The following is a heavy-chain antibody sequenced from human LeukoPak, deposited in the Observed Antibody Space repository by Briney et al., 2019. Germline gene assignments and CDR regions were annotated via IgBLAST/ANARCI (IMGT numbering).Heavy chain of an antibody. CDR3: ARESLGYSSSWYEIFFDY. CDR1: GDSVSSNSAA. V-gene: IGHV6-1*01. CDR2: TYYRSKWYN. D-gene: IGHD6-13*01. Sequence: SQTLSLTCAISGDSVSSNSAAWNWIRQSPSRGLEWLGRTYYRSKWYNDYAVSVKSRITINPDTSKNQFSLQPNSVTPEDTAVNYCARESLGYSSSWYEIFFDYWGQGTLVTVSS. J-gene: IGHJ4*02.